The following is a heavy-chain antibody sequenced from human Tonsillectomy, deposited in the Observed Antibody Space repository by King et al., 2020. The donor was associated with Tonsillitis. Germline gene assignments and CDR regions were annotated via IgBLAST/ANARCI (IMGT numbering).Heavy chain of an antibody. CDR1: GFTFSSYG. V-gene: IGHV3-30*18. Sequence: VQLVESGGGVVQPGRSLRLSCAASGFTFSSYGMHWIRQAPGKGLEWVAVISYDGSKKYYADSVKGRFTISRDNSKNTLYLQMNSLRAEDTAVYYCAKGLSNSWYDYYYHGMDVWGQGTTVTVSS. CDR2: ISYDGSKK. J-gene: IGHJ6*02. D-gene: IGHD6-13*01. CDR3: AKGLSNSWYDYYYHGMDV.